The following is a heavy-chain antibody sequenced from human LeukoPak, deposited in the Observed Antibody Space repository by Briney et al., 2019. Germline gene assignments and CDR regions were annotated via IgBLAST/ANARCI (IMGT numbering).Heavy chain of an antibody. Sequence: SETLSLTCAVYGGSFSGYYWSWIRQPPGKGLEWIGEINHSGSTNYNPSLKSRVTISVDTSKNQFSLKLSSVTAADTAVYYCARGCFESRQQWLARGNWFDPWGQGTLVTVSS. V-gene: IGHV4-34*01. D-gene: IGHD6-19*01. CDR3: ARGCFESRQQWLARGNWFDP. CDR1: GGSFSGYY. J-gene: IGHJ5*02. CDR2: INHSGST.